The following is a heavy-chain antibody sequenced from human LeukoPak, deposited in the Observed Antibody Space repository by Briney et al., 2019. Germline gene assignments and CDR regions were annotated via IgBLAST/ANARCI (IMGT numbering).Heavy chain of an antibody. D-gene: IGHD5-18*01. J-gene: IGHJ4*02. Sequence: GGSLRLSCAVSGLSFSNYWMHWVRHAPGKGLVWVARTNLHGTTVDYADSVKGRFTISRDNAKNTLFLQMKSLRAEDTAVHYCASGYTYVRLGDHWGQGTLVTVSS. CDR2: TNLHGTTV. CDR3: ASGYTYVRLGDH. CDR1: GLSFSNYW. V-gene: IGHV3-74*01.